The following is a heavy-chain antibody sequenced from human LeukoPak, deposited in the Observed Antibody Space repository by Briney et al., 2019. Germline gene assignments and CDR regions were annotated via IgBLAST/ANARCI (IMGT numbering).Heavy chain of an antibody. J-gene: IGHJ4*02. Sequence: ADTLSLTRNVSGGSLSSYYWSWIRQPRGKGLEWIGYIYYRGSTNYDPSLRSRVTISVDTSKNQLSLKLSSVTAADTAVYYCASLDGNYWGQGTLVTVS. V-gene: IGHV4-59*08. CDR3: ASLDGNY. D-gene: IGHD2-15*01. CDR2: IYYRGST. CDR1: GGSLSSYY.